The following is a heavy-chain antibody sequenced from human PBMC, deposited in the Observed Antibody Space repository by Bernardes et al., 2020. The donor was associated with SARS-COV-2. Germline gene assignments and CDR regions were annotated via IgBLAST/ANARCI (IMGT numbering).Heavy chain of an antibody. J-gene: IGHJ6*02. V-gene: IGHV3-21*01. Sequence: GGSLRLSCAASGFTFISYSMNWVRQAPGKGLEWVSSISSISSYIYYADSVKGRFTISRDNAKNSLYLQMKSLRAEDTAVYYCARGTLWTRTRVYYYYGMDVWGQGTTVTVSS. CDR2: ISSISSYI. D-gene: IGHD2-21*01. CDR3: ARGTLWTRTRVYYYYGMDV. CDR1: GFTFISYS.